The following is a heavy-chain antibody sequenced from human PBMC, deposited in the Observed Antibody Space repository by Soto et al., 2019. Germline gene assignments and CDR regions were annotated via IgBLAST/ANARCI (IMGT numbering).Heavy chain of an antibody. Sequence: PGESLKISCKTSGYSFRSYWIGWVRQMPGKGLEWMGIIYPGDSNTRYSPSFQGQVTISADKSISTAFLQWSSLKAADSAIYYCARHLHSDSVHITPVSPDYWGQGTLVTVSS. D-gene: IGHD4-4*01. CDR2: IYPGDSNT. CDR3: ARHLHSDSVHITPVSPDY. V-gene: IGHV5-51*01. CDR1: GYSFRSYW. J-gene: IGHJ4*02.